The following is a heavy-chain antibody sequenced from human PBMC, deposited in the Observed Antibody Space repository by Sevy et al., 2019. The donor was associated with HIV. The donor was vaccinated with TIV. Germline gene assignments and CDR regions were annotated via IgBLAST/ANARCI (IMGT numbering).Heavy chain of an antibody. D-gene: IGHD2-21*02. CDR3: TRSAAEAKNFYCGGDCYSDY. CDR2: INPKSGGT. V-gene: IGHV1-2*02. J-gene: IGHJ4*02. CDR1: GYTFTGYY. Sequence: ASVKVSCKASGYTFTGYYLHWVRQPPGQGLEWMGWINPKSGGTNYAPKFQGRVTMTRDTSISTASMELSRLRSDDTAVYYCTRSAAEAKNFYCGGDCYSDYWGQGTLVTVSS.